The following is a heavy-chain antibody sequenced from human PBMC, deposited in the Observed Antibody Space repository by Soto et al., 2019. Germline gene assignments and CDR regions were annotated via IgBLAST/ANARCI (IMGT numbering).Heavy chain of an antibody. Sequence: PGGSLRLSCAASGFTFDDHAMHWVRQAPGKGLEWVSGASYNSGRMAYADSVKGRFTISRDNAKNSLYLQMNSLRAEDTALYYCAKNASMIRAHFDSWGQGALVTVS. CDR1: GFTFDDHA. D-gene: IGHD3-10*01. CDR3: AKNASMIRAHFDS. V-gene: IGHV3-9*01. CDR2: ASYNSGRM. J-gene: IGHJ4*02.